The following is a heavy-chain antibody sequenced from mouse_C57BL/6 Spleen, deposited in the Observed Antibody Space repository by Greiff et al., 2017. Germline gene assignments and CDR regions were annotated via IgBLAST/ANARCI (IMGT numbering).Heavy chain of an antibody. D-gene: IGHD1-1*01. CDR3: ARSEAYYGSSYFFAY. CDR2: IHPNSGST. J-gene: IGHJ3*01. Sequence: VQLQQPGAELVKPGASVKLSCKASGYTFTSYWMHWVKQRPGQGLEWIGMIHPNSGSTNYNEKFKSKATLTVDKSSSTAYMQLSSLTSEDSAVYYCARSEAYYGSSYFFAYWGQGTLVTVSA. CDR1: GYTFTSYW. V-gene: IGHV1-64*01.